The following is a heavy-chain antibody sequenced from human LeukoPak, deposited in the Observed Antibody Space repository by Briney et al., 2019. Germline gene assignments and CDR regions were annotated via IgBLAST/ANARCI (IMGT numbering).Heavy chain of an antibody. J-gene: IGHJ4*02. V-gene: IGHV3-33*01. Sequence: GGSLRLSCAASGFTFSSYGMHWVRQAPGKGLEWVAVIWYDGSNKYYADSVKGRFTISRDNSKNTLYLQMNSLRAEDTAVYYCARAAYDSSGYLTLWGQGTLVTVSS. CDR3: ARAAYDSSGYLTL. D-gene: IGHD3-22*01. CDR2: IWYDGSNK. CDR1: GFTFSSYG.